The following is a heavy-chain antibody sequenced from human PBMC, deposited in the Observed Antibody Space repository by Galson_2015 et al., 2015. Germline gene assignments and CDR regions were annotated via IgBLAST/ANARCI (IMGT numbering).Heavy chain of an antibody. D-gene: IGHD2-21*01. J-gene: IGHJ4*02. Sequence: SLRLSCAASGFNFDDYAMHWVRQAPGKGLEWVSRINWNSGSIGYADSVKGRFTISRDNAKNSLFLQMNSLRAEDTALYCCAKDIGEGAAVIGVDYWGQGTLVTVPS. V-gene: IGHV3-9*01. CDR3: AKDIGEGAAVIGVDY. CDR1: GFNFDDYA. CDR2: INWNSGSI.